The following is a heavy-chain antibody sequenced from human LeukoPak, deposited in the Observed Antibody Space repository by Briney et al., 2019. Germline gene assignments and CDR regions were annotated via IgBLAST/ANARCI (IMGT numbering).Heavy chain of an antibody. CDR2: FDPEDGET. V-gene: IGHV1-24*01. CDR1: GYTLTELS. D-gene: IGHD3-10*01. J-gene: IGHJ4*02. Sequence: ASVKVSCKVSGYTLTELSMHWVRRAPGKGLEWMGGFDPEDGETIYAQKFQGRVTMTEDTSTDTAYMELSSLRSEDTAVYYCATDSMVRGVISGYYFDYWGQGTLVTVSS. CDR3: ATDSMVRGVISGYYFDY.